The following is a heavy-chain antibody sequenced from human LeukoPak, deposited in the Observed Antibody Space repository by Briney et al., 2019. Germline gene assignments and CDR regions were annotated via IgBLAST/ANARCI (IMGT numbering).Heavy chain of an antibody. CDR3: ARAGYSSLEFAHDY. CDR2: IYYSGST. Sequence: SETLSLTCTVSGGSISSGGYYWSWIRQHPGKGLEWIGYIYYSGSTYYNPSLKSRVTISVDTSKNQFSLKLSSVTAADTAVYYCARAGYSSLEFAHDYWGQGTLVTVSS. CDR1: GGSISSGGYY. V-gene: IGHV4-31*03. D-gene: IGHD6-13*01. J-gene: IGHJ4*02.